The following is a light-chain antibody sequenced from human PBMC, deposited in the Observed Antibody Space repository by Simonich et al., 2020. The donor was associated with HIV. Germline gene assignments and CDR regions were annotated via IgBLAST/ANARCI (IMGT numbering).Light chain of an antibody. J-gene: IGKJ1*01. CDR1: QSISSW. Sequence: DIQMTQSPSILSASVGDRVTITCRTSQSISSWLAWYQQTPGKAPKLLIYKASSLESGVPSRFSGSGSGTEFILTISSLQPDDFATYYCQQYNSYSPGTFGQGTRVEIK. CDR3: QQYNSYSPGT. V-gene: IGKV1-5*03. CDR2: KAS.